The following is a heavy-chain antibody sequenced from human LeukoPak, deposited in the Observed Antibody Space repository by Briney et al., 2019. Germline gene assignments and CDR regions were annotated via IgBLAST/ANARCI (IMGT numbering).Heavy chain of an antibody. D-gene: IGHD1/OR15-1a*01. CDR3: ARDLLAGTGGDY. Sequence: QPGGSLRLSCAASGFTFSNFPMQWVRQAPGKGLEWVAVVLHDGSNKYYADSVKGRFTISRDNSKNTLYLQVSSLRPDDTAVYYCARDLLAGTGGDYWGQGTLVTVSS. V-gene: IGHV3-30*04. CDR2: VLHDGSNK. CDR1: GFTFSNFP. J-gene: IGHJ4*02.